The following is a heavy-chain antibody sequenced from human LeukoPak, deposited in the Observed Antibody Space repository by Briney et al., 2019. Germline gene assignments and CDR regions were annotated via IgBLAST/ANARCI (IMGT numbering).Heavy chain of an antibody. D-gene: IGHD3-22*01. CDR2: IYSGGST. CDR1: GFTVSSNY. CDR3: ARDPDYYDSSVDY. Sequence: GGSLRLSCAASGFTVSSNYMSWVRQAPGKGLEWVSVIYSGGSTYYADSVKGRFTISRDNSKNTLYLQMNSLRAEDTAVYDCARDPDYYDSSVDYWGQGTLVTVSS. V-gene: IGHV3-53*01. J-gene: IGHJ4*02.